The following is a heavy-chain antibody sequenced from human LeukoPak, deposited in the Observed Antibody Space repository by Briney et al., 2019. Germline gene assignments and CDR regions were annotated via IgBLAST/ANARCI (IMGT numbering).Heavy chain of an antibody. CDR2: IYSREAT. CDR3: ARTGIYEATPFDY. D-gene: IGHD1-26*01. CDR1: GDSTISRSYS. Sequence: PETLSLTCTVSGDSTISRSYSWGWTRQPPGRGLEWIAIIYSREATFYNSCHKRRGTISVDTSKNQISLTMCCVTAADTAVCFCARTGIYEATPFDYWGQGTLVTVSS. J-gene: IGHJ4*02. V-gene: IGHV4-39*07.